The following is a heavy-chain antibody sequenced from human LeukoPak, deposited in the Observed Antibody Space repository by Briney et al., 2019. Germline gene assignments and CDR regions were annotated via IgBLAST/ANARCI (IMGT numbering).Heavy chain of an antibody. CDR3: ARAITNYGYIFDY. J-gene: IGHJ4*02. CDR2: ISYDGSNK. CDR1: GFTFSSYA. Sequence: GGSLRLSCAASGFTFSSYAMHWVRQAPGRGLGWVAVISYDGSNKYYADSVKGRFTISRDNSKNTLYLQMNSLRAEDTAVYYCARAITNYGYIFDYWGQGTLVTVSS. V-gene: IGHV3-30*04. D-gene: IGHD5-18*01.